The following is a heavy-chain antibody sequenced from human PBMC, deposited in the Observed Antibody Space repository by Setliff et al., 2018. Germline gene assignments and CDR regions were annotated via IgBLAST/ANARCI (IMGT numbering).Heavy chain of an antibody. Sequence: QPGGSLRLSCAASDFSVTTNYMNWVRQAPGKGLDWVSAISSGGSKFYADSVKGRFTISRDKAKNKIHLQMDSLRAEDTGKYFCARADSDSYYPYYFDFWGQGVLVTVSS. CDR1: DFSVTTNY. CDR2: ISSGGSK. J-gene: IGHJ4*02. V-gene: IGHV3-53*01. CDR3: ARADSDSYYPYYFDF. D-gene: IGHD3-22*01.